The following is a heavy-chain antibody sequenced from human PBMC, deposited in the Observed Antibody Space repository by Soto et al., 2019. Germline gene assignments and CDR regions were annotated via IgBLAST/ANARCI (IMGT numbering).Heavy chain of an antibody. CDR3: AKDRGSVGNWFDP. D-gene: IGHD3-10*01. J-gene: IGHJ5*02. Sequence: GGSLRLSCAASGFTFSGYAMSWVRQAPGKGLEWVSGISGSGGSTYYADSVKGRFTISRDNSKNTLYLQMNSLRAEDTAVYYCAKDRGSVGNWFDPWGQGTLVTVSS. CDR1: GFTFSGYA. CDR2: ISGSGGST. V-gene: IGHV3-23*01.